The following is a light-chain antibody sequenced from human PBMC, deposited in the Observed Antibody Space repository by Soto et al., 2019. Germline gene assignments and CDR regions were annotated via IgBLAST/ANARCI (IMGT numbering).Light chain of an antibody. CDR1: QDISSF. V-gene: IGKV1-9*01. CDR3: QQLYSYPLT. J-gene: IGKJ4*01. CDR2: AAS. Sequence: DIQLTQSPSFLSASVGDRVTVTCRASQDISSFLAWYHQTPGKAPNLLFYAASTLQSGVPSRFSGSGSGTEFTLTISSLQPEDFATYYCQQLYSYPLTFGGGTKVEIK.